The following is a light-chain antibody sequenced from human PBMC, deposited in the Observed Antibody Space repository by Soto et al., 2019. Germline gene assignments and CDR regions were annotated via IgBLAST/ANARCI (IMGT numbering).Light chain of an antibody. CDR1: NSNIGKNY. CDR2: DNN. Sequence: QSVLTQPPSVSAAPGQKVTISCSGSNSNIGKNYVSWYQQLPGTAPKLLIYDNNKRPSGIPDRFSGSKSGTSATLGITGLQTGDEADYYCGTWDNSLSAGVFGGGTKLTVL. CDR3: GTWDNSLSAGV. V-gene: IGLV1-51*01. J-gene: IGLJ3*02.